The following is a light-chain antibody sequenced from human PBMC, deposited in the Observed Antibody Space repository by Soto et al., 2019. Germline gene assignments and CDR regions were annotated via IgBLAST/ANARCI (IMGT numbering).Light chain of an antibody. CDR1: SSNIGSNT. V-gene: IGLV1-44*01. CDR2: SNN. CDR3: AAWDDSLNGPV. Sequence: QSVLTQPPSASGTPGQRVTISCSGSSSNIGSNTVNWYQQVPGTAPKLLIYSNNQRPSGVPDRFSDSKSGTSASLAISGLQSEDEADYYCAAWDDSLNGPVFGGGTKL. J-gene: IGLJ3*02.